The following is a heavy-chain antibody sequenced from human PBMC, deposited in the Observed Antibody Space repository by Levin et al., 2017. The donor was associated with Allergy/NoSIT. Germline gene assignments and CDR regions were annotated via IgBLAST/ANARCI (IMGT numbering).Heavy chain of an antibody. CDR1: GDSISRGDYY. CDR3: ARDECAWFGECYGPDV. CDR2: IPHSGSA. V-gene: IGHV4-31*03. Sequence: SETLSLTCTVSGDSISRGDYYWTWIRHLPGKGLEWIGFIPHSGSASYNPSLKSRLTLSLDTSKNQFSLKLASVTVADTAVYYCARDECAWFGECYGPDVWGQGTTVIVSS. D-gene: IGHD3-10*01. J-gene: IGHJ6*02.